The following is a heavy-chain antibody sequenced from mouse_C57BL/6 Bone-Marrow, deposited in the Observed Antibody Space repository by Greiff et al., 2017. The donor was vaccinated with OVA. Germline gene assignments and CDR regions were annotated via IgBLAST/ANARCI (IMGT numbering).Heavy chain of an antibody. CDR2: ISPSSGNT. V-gene: IGHV1-7*01. CDR3: ARGCWYFDV. J-gene: IGHJ1*03. CDR1: GYTFTSYW. Sequence: QVQLKQSGADLAKPGASVKLSCKASGYTFTSYWMHWVQQRPGQGLEWIGYISPSSGNTKYKQKLKDQATLTADKSSSTAYMQLSSLTYEDSAVYYCARGCWYFDVWGTGTTVTVSS.